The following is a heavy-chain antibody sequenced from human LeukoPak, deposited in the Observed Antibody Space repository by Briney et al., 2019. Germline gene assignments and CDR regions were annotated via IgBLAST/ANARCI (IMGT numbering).Heavy chain of an antibody. V-gene: IGHV4-59*01. CDR3: ARSNYCYMDV. CDR2: IYYSGST. Sequence: SETLSLTCTVSGGSISSYYWSWIRQPPGKGLEWIGYIYYSGSTNYNPSLKSRVTISVDTSKNQFSLKLSSVTAADTAVYYCARSNYCYMDVWGKGTTVTVSS. J-gene: IGHJ6*03. CDR1: GGSISSYY.